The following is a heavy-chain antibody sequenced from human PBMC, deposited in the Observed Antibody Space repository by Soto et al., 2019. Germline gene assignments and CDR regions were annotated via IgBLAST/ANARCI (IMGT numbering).Heavy chain of an antibody. CDR3: ARDHYYDSSGYYFDC. D-gene: IGHD3-22*01. V-gene: IGHV1-18*01. CDR1: GYTFTTYG. CDR2: ISPYNGNI. J-gene: IGHJ4*02. Sequence: QVQLVQSGAEVKKPGPSVKVSCKASGYTFTTYGISWVRQAPGQGLEWMGWISPYNGNINYAQKVQGRVTMTTDTSTSTAYMELRSLRSDDTAVYYCARDHYYDSSGYYFDCWGQGTLVTVSS.